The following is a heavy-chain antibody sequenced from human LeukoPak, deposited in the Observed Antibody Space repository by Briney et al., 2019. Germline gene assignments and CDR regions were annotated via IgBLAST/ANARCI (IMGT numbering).Heavy chain of an antibody. D-gene: IGHD3-16*01. V-gene: IGHV4-61*01. Sequence: SETLSLTCTVSGGSVSSGSYYWSWIRQPPGKGLEWIGYIYYSGSTNYNPSLKSRVTISVDTSKNQFSLKLSSVTAADTAVYYCARDRYALTFDYWGQGTLVTVSS. CDR3: ARDRYALTFDY. J-gene: IGHJ4*02. CDR1: GGSVSSGSYY. CDR2: IYYSGST.